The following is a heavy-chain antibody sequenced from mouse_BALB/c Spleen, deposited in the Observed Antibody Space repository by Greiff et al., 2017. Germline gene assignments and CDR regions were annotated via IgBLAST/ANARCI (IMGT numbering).Heavy chain of an antibody. CDR3: ARGYGNYPYYAMDY. D-gene: IGHD2-1*01. CDR2: INPSSGYT. CDR1: GYTFTSYT. V-gene: IGHV1-4*01. Sequence: VQLQESGAELARPGASVKMSCKASGYTFTSYTMHWVKQRPGQGLEWIGYINPSSGYTNYNQKFKDKATLTADKSSSTAYMQLSSLTSEDSAVYYCARGYGNYPYYAMDYWGQGTSVTVSS. J-gene: IGHJ4*01.